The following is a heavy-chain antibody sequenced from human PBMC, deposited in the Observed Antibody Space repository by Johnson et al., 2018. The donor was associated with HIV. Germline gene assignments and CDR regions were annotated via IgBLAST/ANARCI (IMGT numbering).Heavy chain of an antibody. CDR1: GFTFSSYA. Sequence: MQLVESGGGVVQPGGSLRLSCAASGFTFSSYAMSWVRQAPGKGLEWVSAISGSGGSTYYADSVKGRFTISRDNSKNTLYLQMNSLSAEDTAVYYCARISGWYSPAFDIWGQGTMVTVSS. J-gene: IGHJ3*02. V-gene: IGHV3-23*04. CDR2: ISGSGGST. D-gene: IGHD6-19*01. CDR3: ARISGWYSPAFDI.